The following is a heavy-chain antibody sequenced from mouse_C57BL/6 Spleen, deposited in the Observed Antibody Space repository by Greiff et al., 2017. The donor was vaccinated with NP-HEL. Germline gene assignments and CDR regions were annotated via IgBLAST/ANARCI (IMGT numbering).Heavy chain of an antibody. CDR2: IRNKANGYTT. CDR3: ARLYSSGYDY. Sequence: DVHLVESGGGLVQPGGSLSLSCAASGFTFTDYYMSWVRQPPGKALEWLGFIRNKANGYTTEYSASVKGRFTISRDNSQSILYLQMNALRAEDSATYYCARLYSSGYDYWGQGTTLTVSS. V-gene: IGHV7-3*01. J-gene: IGHJ2*01. D-gene: IGHD3-2*02. CDR1: GFTFTDYY.